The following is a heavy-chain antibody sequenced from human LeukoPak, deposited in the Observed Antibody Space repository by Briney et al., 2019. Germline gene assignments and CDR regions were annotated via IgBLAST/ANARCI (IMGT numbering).Heavy chain of an antibody. J-gene: IGHJ5*02. CDR3: ARSGWFGET. Sequence: GGSLRLSCAASGFTFSSYWMHWVRQAPGKGPVWVSRINSDGRSTSYADSVKGRFTISRDNSKNTLHLQMNSLRAEDTAVYYCARSGWFGETWGQGTLVTVSS. CDR1: GFTFSSYW. V-gene: IGHV3-74*01. CDR2: INSDGRST. D-gene: IGHD3-10*01.